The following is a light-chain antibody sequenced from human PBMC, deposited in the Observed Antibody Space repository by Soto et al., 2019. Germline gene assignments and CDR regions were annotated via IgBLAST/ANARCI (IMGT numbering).Light chain of an antibody. Sequence: DVVVTQSQLSLPVTLGQPASISCGYHHSLVYSDGNIYLNWFHQRPGQSPRRLIHKVSNRDSGVPDRFSGSGSDTDFTLSISRVEADDVGVFYCMQGISFTFGQGTKVDI. CDR1: HSLVYSDGNIY. CDR3: MQGISFT. V-gene: IGKV2-30*01. CDR2: KVS. J-gene: IGKJ1*01.